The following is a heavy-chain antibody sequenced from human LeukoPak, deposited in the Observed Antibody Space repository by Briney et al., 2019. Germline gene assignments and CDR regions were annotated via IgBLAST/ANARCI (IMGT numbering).Heavy chain of an antibody. CDR3: ARGPYYADTPGAFDI. CDR1: GGSISSYY. D-gene: IGHD2/OR15-2a*01. CDR2: IYYSGST. V-gene: IGHV4-59*01. Sequence: PSETLSLTCTVSGGSISSYYCSWIRQPPGKGLEWIGYIYYSGSTSYNPSLKSRVTISLDTSNNQFSLKLRSVTAADTAVYYCARGPYYADTPGAFDIWGQGTMVTVSS. J-gene: IGHJ3*02.